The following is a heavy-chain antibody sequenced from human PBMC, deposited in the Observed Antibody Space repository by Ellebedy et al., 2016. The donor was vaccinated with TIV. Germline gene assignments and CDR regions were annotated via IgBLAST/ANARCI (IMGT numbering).Heavy chain of an antibody. Sequence: GESLKISCAASGFTFSSCGMHWVRQAPGKGLEWVAVIWYDGSNKYYADSVKGRFTISRDNSKNTLYLQMNRLRAEDTAVYYCARVLGFGEDHYGMDVWGQGTTVTVSS. CDR2: IWYDGSNK. CDR1: GFTFSSCG. J-gene: IGHJ6*02. CDR3: ARVLGFGEDHYGMDV. D-gene: IGHD3-10*01. V-gene: IGHV3-33*01.